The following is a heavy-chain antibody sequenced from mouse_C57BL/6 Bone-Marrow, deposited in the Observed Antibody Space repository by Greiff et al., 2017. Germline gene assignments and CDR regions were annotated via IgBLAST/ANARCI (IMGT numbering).Heavy chain of an antibody. CDR3: ARGVAWGFFAY. CDR2: IYPRDGST. Sequence: VQLQQSGPELVKPGASVKLSCKASGYTFTSYDINWVKQRPGQGLEWIGWIYPRDGSTKYNEKFKGKATLTVDTSSSTAYMELHSLTSEDSAVYFCARGVAWGFFAYWGQGTLVTVSA. CDR1: GYTFTSYD. J-gene: IGHJ3*01. D-gene: IGHD1-1*02. V-gene: IGHV1-85*01.